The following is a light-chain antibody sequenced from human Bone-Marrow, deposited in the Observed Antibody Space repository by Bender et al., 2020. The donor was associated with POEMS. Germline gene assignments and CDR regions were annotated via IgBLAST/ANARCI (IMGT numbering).Light chain of an antibody. CDR2: AVS. Sequence: QSALTQPASVSGSPGQSITIYCIGTSSDVGAYNYVSWYQHHPGKAPKLMIFAVSDRPSGVSNRFSGSKSGNTASLTISGLQAEDEADYYCSSYTTTSTLGVVFGGGTKLTVL. V-gene: IGLV2-14*03. CDR3: SSYTTTSTLGVV. CDR1: SSDVGAYNY. J-gene: IGLJ2*01.